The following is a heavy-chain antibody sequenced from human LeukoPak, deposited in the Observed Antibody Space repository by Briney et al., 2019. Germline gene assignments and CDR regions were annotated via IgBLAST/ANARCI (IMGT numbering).Heavy chain of an antibody. CDR2: IYYSGST. CDR1: GGSISSYY. V-gene: IGHV4-59*01. CDR3: AGGGWFGEFGDAFDI. J-gene: IGHJ3*02. D-gene: IGHD3-10*01. Sequence: SETLSLTCTVAGGSISSYYWSWIRQPPGKGLEWIGYIYYSGSTNYNPSLKSRVTISVDTSKNQFSLKLSSVTAADTAVYYCAGGGWFGEFGDAFDIWGQGTMVTVSS.